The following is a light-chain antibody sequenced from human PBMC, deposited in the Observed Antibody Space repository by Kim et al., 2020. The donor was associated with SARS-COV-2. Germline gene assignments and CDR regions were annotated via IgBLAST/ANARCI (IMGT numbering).Light chain of an antibody. V-gene: IGLV2-14*03. CDR1: SSDVGGYNY. CDR3: SSYTSSSTPGV. CDR2: DVS. Sequence: QSITISCTGNSSDVGGYNYVSWYQQHPGKAPTLMIYDVSNRPSGVSNRFSGSKSGNTASLTISGLQAEDEADYYCSSYTSSSTPGVFGGGTQLTVL. J-gene: IGLJ2*01.